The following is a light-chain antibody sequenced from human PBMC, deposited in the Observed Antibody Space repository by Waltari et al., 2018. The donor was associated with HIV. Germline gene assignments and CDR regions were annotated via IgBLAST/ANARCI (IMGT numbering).Light chain of an antibody. J-gene: IGLJ1*01. V-gene: IGLV2-14*01. CDR2: EVT. Sequence: QSALTQPASVSGSPGQSITISCTGTSNDVGRYDYVSWYQHHPGKAPKLVIYEVTKRPSGISNRCSGSKAGNTASLTISGLQAEDEADYYCSSYVVNSTPYVFGSGTKVTVL. CDR1: SNDVGRYDY. CDR3: SSYVVNSTPYV.